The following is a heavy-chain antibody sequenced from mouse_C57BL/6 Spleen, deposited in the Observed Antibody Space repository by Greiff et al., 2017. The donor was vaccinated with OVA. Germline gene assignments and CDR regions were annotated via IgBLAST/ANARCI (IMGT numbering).Heavy chain of an antibody. Sequence: QVQLQQSGAELVRPGTSVKVSCKASGYAFTNYLIEWVKQRPGQGLEWIGVINPGSGGTNYNEKFKGKATLTADKSSSTAYMQLSSLTSEDSAVYYCARSPLGYGSTIDYWGQGTTLTVSS. CDR1: GYAFTNYL. D-gene: IGHD1-1*01. CDR3: ARSPLGYGSTIDY. CDR2: INPGSGGT. J-gene: IGHJ2*01. V-gene: IGHV1-54*01.